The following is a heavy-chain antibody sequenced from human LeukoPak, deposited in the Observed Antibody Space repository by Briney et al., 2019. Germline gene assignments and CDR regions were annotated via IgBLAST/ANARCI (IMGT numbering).Heavy chain of an antibody. J-gene: IGHJ6*03. V-gene: IGHV1-18*01. Sequence: WASVKVSCTASGGTFSSYAISWVRQAPGQGLEWMGWISAYNGNTNYAQKLQGRVTMTTDTSTSTAYMELRSLRSDDTAVYYCARDRYCGGDCYLQNYYYFYMDVWGKGTTVTVSS. D-gene: IGHD2-21*02. CDR3: ARDRYCGGDCYLQNYYYFYMDV. CDR1: GGTFSSYA. CDR2: ISAYNGNT.